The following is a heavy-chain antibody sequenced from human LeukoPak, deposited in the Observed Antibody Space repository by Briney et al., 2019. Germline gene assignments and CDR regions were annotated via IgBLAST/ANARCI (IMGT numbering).Heavy chain of an antibody. CDR1: GGSFRSTSYY. V-gene: IGHV4-39*01. CDR3: ARHYYDTSGYYPWYFDY. Sequence: PSETLSLTCTVSGGSFRSTSYYWGWLRQPPWKGLEWIGSMYYSGSTYYNQSLKSRVTISVDTSKNQSSLKLTSATAADTAVYYCARHYYDTSGYYPWYFDYWGQGTLVTVSS. D-gene: IGHD3-22*01. CDR2: MYYSGST. J-gene: IGHJ4*02.